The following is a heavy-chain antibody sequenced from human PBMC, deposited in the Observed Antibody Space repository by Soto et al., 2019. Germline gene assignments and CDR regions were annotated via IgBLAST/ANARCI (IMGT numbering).Heavy chain of an antibody. CDR3: AKVGGYSSSWFRAYFDY. V-gene: IGHV3-23*01. D-gene: IGHD6-13*01. J-gene: IGHJ4*02. CDR2: ISGSGGST. Sequence: GGSLRLSCAASGFTFSSYAMSWVRQAPGKGLEWVSAISGSGGSTYYADSVKGRFTISRENSKNTLYLQMNSMRAEDTAVYYCAKVGGYSSSWFRAYFDYWGQGTMVTVSS. CDR1: GFTFSSYA.